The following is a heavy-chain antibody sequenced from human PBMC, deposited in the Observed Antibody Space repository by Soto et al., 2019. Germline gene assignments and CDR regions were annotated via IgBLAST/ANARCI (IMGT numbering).Heavy chain of an antibody. Sequence: QVQLQESGPGLVKPSETLSLTCTVSGGSISSYYWSWIRQPPGKGLEWIGYIYYSGSTNYNPSLKSRGTISVDATKNQFSLKLRSVAAADTAVYYCARGSGYYYYYMDVWGKGTTVTVSS. D-gene: IGHD3-10*01. V-gene: IGHV4-59*01. CDR2: IYYSGST. CDR3: ARGSGYYYYYMDV. J-gene: IGHJ6*03. CDR1: GGSISSYY.